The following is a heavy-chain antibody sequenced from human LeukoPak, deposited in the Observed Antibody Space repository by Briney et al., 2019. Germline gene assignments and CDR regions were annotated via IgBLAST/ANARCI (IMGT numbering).Heavy chain of an antibody. V-gene: IGHV1-2*02. CDR3: ARGDRSSSILEDAFAI. CDR2: INPNSGGT. Sequence: ASVKVSCKACGYTFTGNYMHWVRQAPGQGLELMGWINPNSGGTNYAQKFQGRVTMTRDTSISTTYMELSRLRSDDTAVYYCARGDRSSSILEDAFAIWGQGTMVTVSS. CDR1: GYTFTGNY. D-gene: IGHD6-6*01. J-gene: IGHJ3*02.